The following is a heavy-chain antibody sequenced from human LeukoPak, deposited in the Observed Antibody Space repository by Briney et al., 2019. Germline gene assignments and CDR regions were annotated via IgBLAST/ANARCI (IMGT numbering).Heavy chain of an antibody. J-gene: IGHJ5*02. CDR2: INTNTGNP. CDR1: GYTFTRYA. CDR3: ARSRGGASVVAATRYWFDP. V-gene: IGHV7-4-1*02. Sequence: ASVKVSCKASGYTFTRYAMNWVRQAPGQGLEWMGWINTNTGNPTYAQGFTGRFVFSLDTSVSTAYLQISSLKAEDTAVYYCARSRGGASVVAATRYWFDPWGQGTLVTVSS. D-gene: IGHD2-15*01.